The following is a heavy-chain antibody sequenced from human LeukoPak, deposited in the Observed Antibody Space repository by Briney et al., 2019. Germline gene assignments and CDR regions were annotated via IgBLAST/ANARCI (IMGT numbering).Heavy chain of an antibody. CDR3: ARIDGSGSYYNDYYFVY. D-gene: IGHD3-10*01. J-gene: IGHJ4*02. CDR1: GYSFTSYW. Sequence: GESLKISCQGAGYSFTSYWIAWVRQMPGKGLEWRVTIYPGNSDTRYSPAFQGQVTISADKSISTAYLTWTSLKASDSAMFYCARIDGSGSYYNDYYFVYWGQGTLVTVSS. CDR2: IYPGNSDT. V-gene: IGHV5-51*01.